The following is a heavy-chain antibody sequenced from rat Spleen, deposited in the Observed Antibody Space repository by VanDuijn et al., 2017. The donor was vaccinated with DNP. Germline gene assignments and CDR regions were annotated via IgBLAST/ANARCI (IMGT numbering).Heavy chain of an antibody. CDR2: ISYNGGTP. J-gene: IGHJ2*01. CDR1: GFTFSNYG. V-gene: IGHV5-29*01. Sequence: EVQLVESGGGLVQPGRSLKLSCAASGFTFSNYGMAWVRQAPTKGLEWVATISYNGGTPYYRDSVKGRFTISRDNAKSTLYLQMNSLRSEDTATYYCARSDYFDYWGQGVMVTVSS. CDR3: ARSDYFDY.